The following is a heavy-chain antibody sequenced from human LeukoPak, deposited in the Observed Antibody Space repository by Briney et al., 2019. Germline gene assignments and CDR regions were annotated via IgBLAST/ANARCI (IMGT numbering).Heavy chain of an antibody. CDR1: GGTFSSYT. J-gene: IGHJ4*02. CDR2: IIPILGIA. D-gene: IGHD6-19*01. CDR3: AREDAAVAGTFGFDY. Sequence: SVKVSCKASGGTFSSYTISWVRQAPGQVLEWMGRIIPILGIANYAQKFQGRVTITADKSTSTAYMELSSLRSEDTAVYYCAREDAAVAGTFGFDYWGQGTLVTVSS. V-gene: IGHV1-69*04.